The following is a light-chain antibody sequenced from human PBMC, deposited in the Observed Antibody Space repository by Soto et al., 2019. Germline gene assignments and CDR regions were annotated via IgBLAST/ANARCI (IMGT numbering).Light chain of an antibody. J-gene: IGLJ1*01. Sequence: QSALTQPRSVSGSPGQSVTISCTGTSSDVGAYNYVSWYQQHPGKGPKLMIYDVSKWASGVPDRFSGSKSGNTASLTISGLQAEDEADYYCSSYTSSSTLDYVFGTGTKLTVL. CDR2: DVS. CDR1: SSDVGAYNY. V-gene: IGLV2-11*01. CDR3: SSYTSSSTLDYV.